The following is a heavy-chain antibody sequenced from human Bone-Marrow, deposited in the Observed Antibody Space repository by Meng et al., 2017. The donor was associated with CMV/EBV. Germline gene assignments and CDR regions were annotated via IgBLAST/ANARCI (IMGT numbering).Heavy chain of an antibody. J-gene: IGHJ6*02. Sequence: GGSLRLSCTGSEFSVCRYGVHWVRQAPGKGLEWVAFIWYDGTTKYYADSVKGRVTVSRDNAKPSLYLQMNSLRAEDTALYYCARTLTTRFYYGMDVWGQGTTVTVSS. D-gene: IGHD4-11*01. CDR1: EFSVCRYG. CDR2: IWYDGTTK. CDR3: ARTLTTRFYYGMDV. V-gene: IGHV3-33*01.